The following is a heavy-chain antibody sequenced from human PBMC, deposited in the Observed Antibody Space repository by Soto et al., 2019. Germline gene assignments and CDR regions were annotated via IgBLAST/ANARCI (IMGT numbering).Heavy chain of an antibody. D-gene: IGHD3-22*01. CDR2: ISYDGSNK. CDR3: AKVKEVIVVVPYGMDV. V-gene: IGHV3-30*18. J-gene: IGHJ6*02. CDR1: GFTFSSYG. Sequence: QVQLVESGGGVVQPGRSLRLSCAASGFTFSSYGMHWVRQAPGKGLEWVAVISYDGSNKYYADSVKGRFTISRDNSKNTLYLQMNSLRAEDTAVYYCAKVKEVIVVVPYGMDVWGHGTTVTVSS.